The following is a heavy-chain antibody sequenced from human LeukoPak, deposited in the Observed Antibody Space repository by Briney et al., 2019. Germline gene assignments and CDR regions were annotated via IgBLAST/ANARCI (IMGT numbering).Heavy chain of an antibody. V-gene: IGHV1-69*06. CDR1: RDTFSSYA. J-gene: IGHJ5*02. CDR3: ARKTQAATPGSLEFDP. Sequence: GSSVKVSCKASRDTFSSYAISWVRQAPGQGLEWMGGIILIFGAANYAQKFQGRFTITADKSTTTVYMELRSLRSEDTAVYYCARKTQAATPGSLEFDPWGQGTPVTVSS. CDR2: IILIFGAA. D-gene: IGHD6-13*01.